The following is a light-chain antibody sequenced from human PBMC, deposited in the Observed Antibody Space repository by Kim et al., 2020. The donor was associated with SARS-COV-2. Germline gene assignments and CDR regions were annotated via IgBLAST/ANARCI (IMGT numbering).Light chain of an antibody. V-gene: IGLV3-19*01. CDR3: NSRDSSGNPNWV. Sequence: SSELPQDPAVSVALGQTVRITCQGDSLRSYYASWYQQKPGQAPVLVIYGKNNRPSGIPDRFSGSSSGNTASLTITGAQAEDEADYYCNSRDSSGNPNWVFGGGTKLTVL. CDR2: GKN. J-gene: IGLJ3*02. CDR1: SLRSYY.